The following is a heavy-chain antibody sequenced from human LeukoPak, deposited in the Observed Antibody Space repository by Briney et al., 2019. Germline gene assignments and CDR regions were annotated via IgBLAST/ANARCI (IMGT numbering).Heavy chain of an antibody. Sequence: PGGSLRLSCAASGFTFSSYGMHWVRQAPGKGLEWVAFIRYDGSNKYYADSVKGRFTISRDNSKNTLYLQMNSLRAKDTAVYYCAKEGIHMHYYYMDVWGKGTTVTVSS. D-gene: IGHD6-13*01. V-gene: IGHV3-30*02. CDR3: AKEGIHMHYYYMDV. J-gene: IGHJ6*03. CDR1: GFTFSSYG. CDR2: IRYDGSNK.